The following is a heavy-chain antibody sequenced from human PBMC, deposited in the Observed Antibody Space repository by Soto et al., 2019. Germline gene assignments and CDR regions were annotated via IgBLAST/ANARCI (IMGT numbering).Heavy chain of an antibody. V-gene: IGHV3-74*01. CDR1: GFTFRNYW. CDR3: VRGGNYVWGSYQD. Sequence: EVQLVESGGGLGQPGGSQRLSCAASGFTFRNYWMYWVRQAPGKGLVWVSHINGDGSITAYADSVRGRFTISRDDAKNTLFLQMNSLRPEDTAVYYCVRGGNYVWGSYQDWGQGTLVTVSS. D-gene: IGHD3-16*02. J-gene: IGHJ4*02. CDR2: INGDGSIT.